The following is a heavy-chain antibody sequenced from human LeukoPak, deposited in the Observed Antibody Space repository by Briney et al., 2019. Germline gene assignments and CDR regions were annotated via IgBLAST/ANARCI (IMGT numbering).Heavy chain of an antibody. D-gene: IGHD3-10*01. Sequence: SGRSLRLSCAASGFTFSSYGMHWVRQAPGKGLEWVAVISNDGIKKYYADSVKGRFTISRDNSKNTLYLQMNSLRVEDTAVYYCAKDVGYYGSGSYYSDWGQGTLVTASS. CDR3: AKDVGYYGSGSYYSD. CDR1: GFTFSSYG. V-gene: IGHV3-30*18. J-gene: IGHJ4*02. CDR2: ISNDGIKK.